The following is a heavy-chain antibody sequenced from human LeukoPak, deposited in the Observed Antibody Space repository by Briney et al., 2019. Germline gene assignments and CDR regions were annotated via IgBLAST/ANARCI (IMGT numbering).Heavy chain of an antibody. CDR2: ISSSSSYI. CDR3: ARDRGYSYGHDY. CDR1: GFTFSSYS. J-gene: IGHJ4*02. V-gene: IGHV3-21*01. Sequence: GGSLRLSCAASGFTFSSYSMNWVRQAPGKGLEWVSSISSSSSYIYYADSVKGRFTISRDNAKNSLYLQMNSLRAEDTAVYYCARDRGYSYGHDYWGRGTLVTVSS. D-gene: IGHD5-18*01.